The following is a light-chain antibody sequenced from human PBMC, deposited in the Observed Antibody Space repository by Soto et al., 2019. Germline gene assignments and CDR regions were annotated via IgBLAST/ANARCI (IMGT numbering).Light chain of an antibody. CDR3: QQYNDWLELT. J-gene: IGKJ4*01. CDR2: GAF. CDR1: QSVSTN. V-gene: IGKV3-15*01. Sequence: EIVMTQSPASLSVSPGERATLSCRASQSVSTNLAWYQQKVGQAPRLLIYGAFTRATGIPARFSGSGSGTEFTLTIDSLQSEDFAVYYCQQYNDWLELTFGGGTKVEIK.